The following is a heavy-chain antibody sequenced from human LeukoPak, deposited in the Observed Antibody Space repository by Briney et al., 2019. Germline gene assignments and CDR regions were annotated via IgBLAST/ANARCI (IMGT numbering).Heavy chain of an antibody. J-gene: IGHJ4*02. Sequence: GGSLRLSCAASGFTFSSYAMSWVRQAPGKGPEWVSAISGSGGSTYYADSVKGRFTISRDNPKNTLYLQMNSLRAEDTAVYYCAKSRVAGNFDYWGQGTLVTVSS. CDR2: ISGSGGST. V-gene: IGHV3-23*01. CDR3: AKSRVAGNFDY. D-gene: IGHD6-19*01. CDR1: GFTFSSYA.